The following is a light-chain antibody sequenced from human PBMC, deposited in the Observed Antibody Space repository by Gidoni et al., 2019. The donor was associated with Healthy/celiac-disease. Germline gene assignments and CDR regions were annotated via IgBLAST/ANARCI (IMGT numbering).Light chain of an antibody. V-gene: IGKV1-16*02. CDR2: AAS. CDR1: QGMRND. Sequence: DIQMTQSPASLSASVGDRVHITCRASQGMRNDLAWFQQKPGKAPMSLIYAASSLQSGVPSKFSGSGSGTDFNLTISSLQPEDFATYYCQQYNSYPLTFGGGTKVEIK. J-gene: IGKJ4*01. CDR3: QQYNSYPLT.